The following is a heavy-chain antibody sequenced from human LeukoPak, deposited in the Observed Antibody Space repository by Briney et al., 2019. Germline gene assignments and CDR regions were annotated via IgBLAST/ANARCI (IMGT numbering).Heavy chain of an antibody. Sequence: SETLSLTCAVYGGSFRGYYWSWIRQPPGKGLEWIGEINHSGSTNYNPSLKSRVTISVDTSKNQFSLKLSSVTAADTALYYCARSYNWKRGGAFDIWGQGTMVTVSS. J-gene: IGHJ3*02. CDR1: GGSFRGYY. CDR3: ARSYNWKRGGAFDI. CDR2: INHSGST. V-gene: IGHV4-34*01. D-gene: IGHD1-20*01.